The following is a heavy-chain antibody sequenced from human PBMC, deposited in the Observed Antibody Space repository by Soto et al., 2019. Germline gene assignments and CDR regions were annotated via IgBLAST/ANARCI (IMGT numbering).Heavy chain of an antibody. J-gene: IGHJ4*02. V-gene: IGHV4-39*07. Sequence: SETLSLTCPVSGGSISSGPYSWGWIRQPPGKGLEWIGEINHSGSTNYNPSLKSRVTISVDTSKNQFSLKLSSVTAADTAVYYCARGWIQLWSDYWGQGTLVTVSS. CDR2: INHSGST. D-gene: IGHD5-18*01. CDR1: GGSISSGPYS. CDR3: ARGWIQLWSDY.